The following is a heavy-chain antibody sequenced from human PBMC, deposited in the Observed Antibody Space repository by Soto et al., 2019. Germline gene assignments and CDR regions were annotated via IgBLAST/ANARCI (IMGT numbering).Heavy chain of an antibody. D-gene: IGHD3-22*01. Sequence: GESLKISCKGSGYSFTSYWIGWVRQMPGKGLEWMGIIYPGESDTRYSPSFQGQVTISADKSISTAYLQWSSLKASDTAMYYCARCSGRYYYDSSGYYPLPYGMDVWGQGTTVTVSS. CDR1: GYSFTSYW. CDR2: IYPGESDT. CDR3: ARCSGRYYYDSSGYYPLPYGMDV. J-gene: IGHJ6*02. V-gene: IGHV5-51*01.